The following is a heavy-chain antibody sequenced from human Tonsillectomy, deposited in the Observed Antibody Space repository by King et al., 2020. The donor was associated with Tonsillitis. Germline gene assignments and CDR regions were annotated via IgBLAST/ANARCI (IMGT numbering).Heavy chain of an antibody. Sequence: VQLVESGGGLVQPGGSLRLSCAASGFTFSSYWMHWVRQAPGKGLVWVSRINSDGSSTSYADSVKGRFTISRDNAKNTLYLQMNSLRSEDTAVYYCAREGRDTSPIDIWGQGTMVTVSS. D-gene: IGHD2-2*01. CDR2: INSDGSST. V-gene: IGHV3-74*01. CDR1: GFTFSSYW. J-gene: IGHJ3*02. CDR3: AREGRDTSPIDI.